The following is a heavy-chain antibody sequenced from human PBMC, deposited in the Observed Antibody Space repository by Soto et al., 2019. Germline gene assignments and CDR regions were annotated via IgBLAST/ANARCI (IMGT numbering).Heavy chain of an antibody. V-gene: IGHV2-5*02. CDR3: GHRRNKYYDIMTGDSKNWFDR. CDR1: GFSLKTSGMG. D-gene: IGHD3-9*01. Sequence: QITLKESGPTLVKPTQTLTLTCTFSGFSLKTSGMGVGWIRQPPGKALEWLALIYWDDEKRYSPSLKSRLNITKDTSKNQVVLTMTNVETVDTGKYYCGHRRNKYYDIMTGDSKNWFDRWGQGTQVTVSS. CDR2: IYWDDEK. J-gene: IGHJ5*02.